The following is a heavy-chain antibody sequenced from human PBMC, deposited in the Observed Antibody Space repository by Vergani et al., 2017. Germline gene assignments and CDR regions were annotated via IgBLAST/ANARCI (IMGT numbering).Heavy chain of an antibody. CDR2: IRYDGSNT. J-gene: IGHJ4*02. Sequence: QVHLVESGGAVVQSGGSLRLSCVASGFTFSDFGMHWVRQIPGEGLEWVTFIRYDGSNTYYADSVKGRFTISRDNSKNTLFLQMNSLRPEDTAVYYCARDTVTGSRYFDYWGQGTLVTVSS. CDR3: ARDTVTGSRYFDY. D-gene: IGHD6-19*01. V-gene: IGHV3-30*02. CDR1: GFTFSDFG.